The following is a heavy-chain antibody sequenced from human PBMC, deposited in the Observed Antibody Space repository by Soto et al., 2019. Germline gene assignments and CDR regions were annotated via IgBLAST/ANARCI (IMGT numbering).Heavy chain of an antibody. V-gene: IGHV3-21*01. CDR2: ISSSSSYI. Sequence: PGGSLRLSCAASGFTFSSYGMHWVRQAPGKGLEWVSSISSSSSYIYYADSVKGRFTISRDSAKNSLYLQMNSLRAEDTAVYYCAKEAGELSTRSFDYWGQGTLVTVSS. CDR3: AKEAGELSTRSFDY. D-gene: IGHD3-16*02. J-gene: IGHJ4*02. CDR1: GFTFSSYG.